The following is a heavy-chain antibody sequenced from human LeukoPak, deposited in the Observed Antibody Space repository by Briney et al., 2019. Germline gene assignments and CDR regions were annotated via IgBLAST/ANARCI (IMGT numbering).Heavy chain of an antibody. D-gene: IGHD6-19*01. V-gene: IGHV4-34*01. Sequence: SETLSLTCAVYGGSFSGYYWSWIRQPPGKGLEWIGEINHSGSTNYNPSLKSRVTISVDTSKNQFSLKLSSVTAADTAVYYCARHPVAGTLLWYFDLWGRGTLVTVSS. J-gene: IGHJ2*01. CDR3: ARHPVAGTLLWYFDL. CDR1: GGSFSGYY. CDR2: INHSGST.